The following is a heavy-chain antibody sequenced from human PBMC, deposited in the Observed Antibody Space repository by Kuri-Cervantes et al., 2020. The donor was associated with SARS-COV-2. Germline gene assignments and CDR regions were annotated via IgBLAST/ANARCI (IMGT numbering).Heavy chain of an antibody. CDR2: IIPIFGTA. D-gene: IGHD1-26*01. Sequence: SVKVSCKASGGIFSTYAINWVRQAPGQGLEWMGGIIPIFGTANYAQRFQGRVTITADKSTTTAYMELSSLRSEETAIYYCARVSPLVGVTSWNAFDVWGQGTLVTVSS. CDR1: GGIFSTYA. V-gene: IGHV1-69*06. CDR3: ARVSPLVGVTSWNAFDV. J-gene: IGHJ3*01.